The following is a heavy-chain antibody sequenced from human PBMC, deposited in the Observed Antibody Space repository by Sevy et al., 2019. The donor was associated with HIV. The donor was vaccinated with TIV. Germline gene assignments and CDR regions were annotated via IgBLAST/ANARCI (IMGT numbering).Heavy chain of an antibody. CDR1: GFTFDDYA. CDR3: AKDSGRGGYSDFEGVGYYYGMDV. J-gene: IGHJ6*02. D-gene: IGHD5-18*01. CDR2: ISWNSGSI. Sequence: GGSLRLSCAASGFTFDDYAMHWVRQAPGKGLEWVSGISWNSGSIGYADSVKGRFTISRDNAKNSLYLQMNSLRAEDTALYYCAKDSGRGGYSDFEGVGYYYGMDVWGQGTTVTVSS. V-gene: IGHV3-9*01.